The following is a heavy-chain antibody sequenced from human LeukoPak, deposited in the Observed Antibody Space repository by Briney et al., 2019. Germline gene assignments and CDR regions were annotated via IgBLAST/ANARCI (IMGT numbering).Heavy chain of an antibody. CDR1: GFTFSSYA. Sequence: GGSLRLSCAASGFTFSSYAMSWVRQAPGKGLEWVSAISGSGGSTYYADSVKGRFTISRDNAKNSLHLQMNSLRAEDTAVYYCARGIAVPNWFDPWGQGTLVTVSS. CDR2: ISGSGGST. CDR3: ARGIAVPNWFDP. D-gene: IGHD6-13*01. J-gene: IGHJ5*02. V-gene: IGHV3-23*01.